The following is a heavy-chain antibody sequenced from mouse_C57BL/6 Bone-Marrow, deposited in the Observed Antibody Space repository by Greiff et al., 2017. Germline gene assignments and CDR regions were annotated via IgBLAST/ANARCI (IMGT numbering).Heavy chain of an antibody. CDR3: AKGNLLRGFAY. V-gene: IGHV1-54*01. D-gene: IGHD2-1*01. CDR2: INPGSGGT. J-gene: IGHJ3*01. Sequence: QVQLKESGAELVRPGTSVKVSCKASGYAFTNYLIEWVKQRPGQGLEWIGVINPGSGGTNYNEKFKGKATLTADKSSSTAYMQLSSLTSEDSAVYFCAKGNLLRGFAYWGQGTLVTVSA. CDR1: GYAFTNYL.